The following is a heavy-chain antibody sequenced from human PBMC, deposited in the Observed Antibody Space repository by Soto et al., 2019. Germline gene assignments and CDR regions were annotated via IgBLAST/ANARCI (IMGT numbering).Heavy chain of an antibody. CDR3: AKDKNPGVMTAPFDY. D-gene: IGHD2-21*02. J-gene: IGHJ4*02. Sequence: QVQLVESGGGVVQPGRSLRLSCAASGFTFSSYGMHWVRQAPGKGLEWVAVISYDGSNKYYADSVKGRFTLSRDNSKNSLYLQMNNLRAEDTAVYYCAKDKNPGVMTAPFDYWGQGALVSVS. CDR1: GFTFSSYG. CDR2: ISYDGSNK. V-gene: IGHV3-30*18.